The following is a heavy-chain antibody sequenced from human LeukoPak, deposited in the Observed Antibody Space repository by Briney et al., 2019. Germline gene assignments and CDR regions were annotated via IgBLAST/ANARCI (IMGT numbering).Heavy chain of an antibody. Sequence: PGGSLRLSCAASGFTFSQYWMSWVRQAPGKGLEWVANIKPDGSEKHYVDSVKGRFSISRDNTKNSLFLQISSLRGEDSAVYYCAREPSQLWIDNWGHGTRVIVSS. V-gene: IGHV3-7*01. CDR3: AREPSQLWIDN. CDR2: IKPDGSEK. D-gene: IGHD5-18*01. J-gene: IGHJ4*03. CDR1: GFTFSQYW.